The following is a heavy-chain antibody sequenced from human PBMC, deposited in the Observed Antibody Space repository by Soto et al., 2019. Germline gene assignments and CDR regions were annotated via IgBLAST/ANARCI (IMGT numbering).Heavy chain of an antibody. V-gene: IGHV1-58*02. J-gene: IGHJ6*03. Sequence: ASVKVSCKASGFTFTSSAMQWVRQARGQRLEWIGRIVVGSGNTNYAQKFQERVTITRDMSTSTSYMELSSLRSEDTAVYYCAAASSGGTDYYYYYYMDVWGKGTTVTVSS. CDR2: IVVGSGNT. CDR3: AAASSGGTDYYYYYYMDV. CDR1: GFTFTSSA. D-gene: IGHD2-15*01.